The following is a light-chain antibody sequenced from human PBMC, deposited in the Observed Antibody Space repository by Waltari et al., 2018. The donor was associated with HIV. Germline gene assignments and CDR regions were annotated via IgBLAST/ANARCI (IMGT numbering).Light chain of an antibody. V-gene: IGLV3-1*01. CDR2: QHN. Sequence: SFSLTPSTSVSVSPGQPASITCSGAKLGNKSACWYQQKPGHSPLLGIYQHNKRPSGIPERFSGANSGNTATLTISGTQAMDEADYFCQAWDSSNVVFGGGTKLTVL. J-gene: IGLJ2*01. CDR1: KLGNKS. CDR3: QAWDSSNVV.